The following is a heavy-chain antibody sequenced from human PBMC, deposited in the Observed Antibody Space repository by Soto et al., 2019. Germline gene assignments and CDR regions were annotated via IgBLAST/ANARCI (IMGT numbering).Heavy chain of an antibody. J-gene: IGHJ6*02. CDR2: IYYSGST. CDR3: ARASIEARVYYGMDV. V-gene: IGHV4-59*01. D-gene: IGHD6-6*01. CDR1: GGSISSYY. Sequence: SETLSLTCTVSGGSISSYYWSWIRQPPGKGLEWIGYIYYSGSTNYNPSLKSRVTISVDTSKNQFSLKLSSVTAADTAVYYCARASIEARVYYGMDVWCQGTTVTVSS.